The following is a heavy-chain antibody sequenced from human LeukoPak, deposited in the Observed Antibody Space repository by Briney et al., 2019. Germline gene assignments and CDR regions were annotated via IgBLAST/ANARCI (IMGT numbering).Heavy chain of an antibody. D-gene: IGHD3-3*01. J-gene: IGHJ4*02. CDR2: IYSGGST. CDR1: GFTVSSNF. Sequence: GGSLRLFYAASGFTVSSNFMVWVRQAPGKGLEWISVIYSGGSTHYADSVKGRFTISRDDSKNTLYLQMKSLRAEDTAVYFCARDGDTIFGVVQFDYWGQGALVTVSS. V-gene: IGHV3-66*01. CDR3: ARDGDTIFGVVQFDY.